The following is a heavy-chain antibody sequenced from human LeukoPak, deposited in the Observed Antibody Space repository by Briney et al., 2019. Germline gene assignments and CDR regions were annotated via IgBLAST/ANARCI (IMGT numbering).Heavy chain of an antibody. V-gene: IGHV3-30*02. CDR3: AKDRLAAAGTGYYFDY. D-gene: IGHD6-13*01. Sequence: GGSLRLSCAASGFTFSSYGMHWVRQAPGKGLEWVAFIRYDGSNKYYADSVKGRFTISRDNSKNTLYLQMNSLRAEDTAVYYCAKDRLAAAGTGYYFDYWGQGTLVTVSS. J-gene: IGHJ4*02. CDR2: IRYDGSNK. CDR1: GFTFSSYG.